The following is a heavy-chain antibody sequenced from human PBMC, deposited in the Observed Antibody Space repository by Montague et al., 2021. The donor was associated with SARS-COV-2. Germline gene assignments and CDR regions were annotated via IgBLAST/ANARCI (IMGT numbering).Heavy chain of an antibody. CDR2: SYHSGTT. D-gene: IGHD3-10*01. CDR1: GYSINSNYY. J-gene: IGHJ4*02. CDR3: ARAPYYGPGKPYQFDY. V-gene: IGHV4-38-2*02. Sequence: SETLSLTCTVSGYSINSNYYWGWIRQPPGKGLEWIGCSYHSGTTHYHPSLESRVTISLDTSNNHFSLKVTSVTAAGTAVYYCARAPYYGPGKPYQFDYWGRGTLVTVSS.